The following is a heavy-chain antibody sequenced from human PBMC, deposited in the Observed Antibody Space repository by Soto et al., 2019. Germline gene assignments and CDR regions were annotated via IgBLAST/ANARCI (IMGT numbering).Heavy chain of an antibody. CDR2: INPNGGET. CDR3: ARVPHSYGLLFYLDF. CDR1: GYTFTYYH. J-gene: IGHJ4*02. D-gene: IGHD5-18*01. Sequence: AAEKVSCKASGYTFTYYHIHWVRQAPGQGLEWMGIINPNGGETTYAQKFQGRVTMTRDTSTTKVYMEVSSLRSEDTALYYCARVPHSYGLLFYLDFWGQGTLVTVPQ. V-gene: IGHV1-46*01.